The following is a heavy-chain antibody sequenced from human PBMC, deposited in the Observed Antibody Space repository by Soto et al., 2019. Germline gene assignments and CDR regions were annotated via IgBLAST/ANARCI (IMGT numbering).Heavy chain of an antibody. CDR1: GGSISSSSYY. Sequence: SETLSLTCTVSGGSISSSSYYWGWIRQPPGKGLEWIGSIYYSGSTYYNPSLKSRVTISVDTSKNQFSLKLSSVTAADTAVYYCARHFYTWRDRNGMDVWAQGTTVTVSS. J-gene: IGHJ6*02. D-gene: IGHD3-16*01. V-gene: IGHV4-39*01. CDR2: IYYSGST. CDR3: ARHFYTWRDRNGMDV.